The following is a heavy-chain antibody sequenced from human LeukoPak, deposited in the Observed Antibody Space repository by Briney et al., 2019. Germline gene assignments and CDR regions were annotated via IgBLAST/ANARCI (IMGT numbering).Heavy chain of an antibody. V-gene: IGHV3-15*01. J-gene: IGHJ4*02. CDR1: GFTFSNTW. Sequence: GGSLRLSCAASGFTFSNTWMSWVRQAPGKGLEWVGRIKSKTDGGTTDYAAPVKGRFTISRDDSKNTLYLQMNSLKTEDTAVYHCIAALWFGELVDYWGQGTLVTVSS. D-gene: IGHD3-10*01. CDR3: IAALWFGELVDY. CDR2: IKSKTDGGTT.